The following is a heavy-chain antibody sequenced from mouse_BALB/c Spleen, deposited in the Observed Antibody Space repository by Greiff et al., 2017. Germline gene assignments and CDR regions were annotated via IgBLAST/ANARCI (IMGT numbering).Heavy chain of an antibody. J-gene: IGHJ3*01. CDR3: AREGDYDGFAY. CDR2: ISTYYGDA. D-gene: IGHD2-4*01. Sequence: VQLQQSGAELVRPGVSVKISCKGSGYTFTDYAMHWVKQSHAKSLEWIGVISTYYGDASYNQKFKGKATMTVDKSSSTAYMELARLTSEDSAIYYCAREGDYDGFAYWGQGTLVTVSA. V-gene: IGHV1S137*01. CDR1: GYTFTDYA.